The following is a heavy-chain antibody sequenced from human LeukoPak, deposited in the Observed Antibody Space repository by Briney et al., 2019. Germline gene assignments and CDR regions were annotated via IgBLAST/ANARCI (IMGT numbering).Heavy chain of an antibody. Sequence: PSETLSLTCTVSGGSISSYYWTWIRQPPGKGLEWIGYIYYSGSTNYNPSLKSRVTISVDTSKNQFSLKLSSVTAADTAVYYCARGVSYYDSSGYYNEYFQHWGQGTLVTVSS. CDR1: GGSISSYY. J-gene: IGHJ1*01. CDR2: IYYSGST. CDR3: ARGVSYYDSSGYYNEYFQH. V-gene: IGHV4-59*08. D-gene: IGHD3-22*01.